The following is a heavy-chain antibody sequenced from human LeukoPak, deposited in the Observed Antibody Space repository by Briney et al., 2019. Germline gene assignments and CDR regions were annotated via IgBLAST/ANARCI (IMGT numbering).Heavy chain of an antibody. V-gene: IGHV4-4*07. CDR1: ADSISDYY. CDR2: INTRGNT. CDR3: ARSSLPPNLYNWFDP. D-gene: IGHD6-6*01. J-gene: IGHJ5*02. Sequence: SETLSLTCTVSADSISDYYWSWIRQPAGKGLEWIGRINTRGNTNYNASLKSRVTMSVDTSKNQFSLKLSSVTAADAAVYYCARSSLPPNLYNWFDPWGQGTLVTVSS.